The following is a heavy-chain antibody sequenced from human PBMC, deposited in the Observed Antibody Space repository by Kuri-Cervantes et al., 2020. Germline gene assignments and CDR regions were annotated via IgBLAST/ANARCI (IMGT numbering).Heavy chain of an antibody. V-gene: IGHV3-20*04. D-gene: IGHD1-7*01. J-gene: IGHJ4*02. CDR1: GFIFSDYY. Sequence: GESLKISCAASGFIFSDYYMTWVRQAPGKGLEWVSGINWNGGSSGYADSVKGRFTISRDNAKNSLYLQMNRLRSDDTAVYYCARAPPIQLELRMTFDYWGQGTLVTVSS. CDR2: INWNGGSS. CDR3: ARAPPIQLELRMTFDY.